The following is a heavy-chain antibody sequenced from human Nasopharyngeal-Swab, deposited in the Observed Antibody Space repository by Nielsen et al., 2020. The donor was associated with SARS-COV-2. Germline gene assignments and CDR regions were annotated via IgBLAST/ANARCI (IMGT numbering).Heavy chain of an antibody. J-gene: IGHJ6*03. V-gene: IGHV4-59*01. D-gene: IGHD3-10*01. CDR1: GGSISSYY. CDR2: IYYSGST. CDR3: ARGRVAAGMDV. Sequence: GSLRLSCTVSGGSISSYYWSWIRQPPGKGLEWIGYIYYSGSTNYNPSLKSRVTISVDTSKNQFSLKLSSVTAADTAVYYCARGRVAAGMDVWGKGTTVTVSS.